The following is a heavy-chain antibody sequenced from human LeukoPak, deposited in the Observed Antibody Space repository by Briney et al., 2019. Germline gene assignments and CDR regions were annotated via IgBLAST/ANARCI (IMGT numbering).Heavy chain of an antibody. Sequence: SVKVSCKASGGTFRSSAITWVRQAPGQQFEWLGQISPIFGIADYAQKFQGRLTITTDESTSTAYLELSGLRSEDTALYYCAKTGVEYASSSGVLDSWGQGTLVTVSS. J-gene: IGHJ4*02. CDR2: ISPIFGIA. CDR3: AKTGVEYASSSGVLDS. CDR1: GGTFRSSA. D-gene: IGHD6-6*01. V-gene: IGHV1-69*05.